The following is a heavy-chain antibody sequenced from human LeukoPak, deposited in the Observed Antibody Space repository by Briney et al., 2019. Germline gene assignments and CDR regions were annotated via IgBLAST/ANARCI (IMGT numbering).Heavy chain of an antibody. CDR1: GFTVSSNY. J-gene: IGHJ6*02. CDR2: IYSGGST. Sequence: GGSLRLSCAASGFTVSSNYMSWVRQAPGKGREWVSVIYSGGSTYYADSVKGRFTISRDNSKNTLYLQMNSLRAEDTAVYYSAREAPGVRYFDWLLSGNDYYYYYGMDVWGQGTTVTVSS. CDR3: AREAPGVRYFDWLLSGNDYYYYYGMDV. D-gene: IGHD3-9*01. V-gene: IGHV3-66*01.